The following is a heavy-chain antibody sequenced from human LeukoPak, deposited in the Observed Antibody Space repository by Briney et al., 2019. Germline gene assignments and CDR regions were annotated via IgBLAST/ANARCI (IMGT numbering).Heavy chain of an antibody. Sequence: PGESLRLSCATSGFTFNNWGMSWLGQVPGKGLVWVARIKNDGTMASYADSVKGRFTISRDNVRSILYLQMNSLRVDDTAVYYCAKSDWFDPWGRGTLVTVSS. CDR2: IKNDGTMA. CDR3: AKSDWFDP. CDR1: GFTFNNWG. J-gene: IGHJ5*02. V-gene: IGHV3-74*01.